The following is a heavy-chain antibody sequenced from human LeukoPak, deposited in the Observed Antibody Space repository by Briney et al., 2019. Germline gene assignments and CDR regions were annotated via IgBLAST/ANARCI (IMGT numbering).Heavy chain of an antibody. V-gene: IGHV3-53*01. D-gene: IGHD2-2*01. CDR3: ARALGCRSTSCYGNWFDP. J-gene: IGHJ5*02. CDR2: IYSGGIS. Sequence: GGSLRLSCAASGFTFSSYGMSWVRQAPGKGLEWVSIIYSGGISYYADSVKGRFTISRDKSKNTLYLQMNSLRAEDTAIYYCARALGCRSTSCYGNWFDPWGQGTLVTVSS. CDR1: GFTFSSYG.